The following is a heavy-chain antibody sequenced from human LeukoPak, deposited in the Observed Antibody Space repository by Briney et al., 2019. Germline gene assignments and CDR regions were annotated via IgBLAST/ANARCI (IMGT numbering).Heavy chain of an antibody. J-gene: IGHJ4*02. D-gene: IGHD3-22*01. CDR2: INPNSGDT. CDR3: ARVSVYYDSSGQFDY. CDR1: GYTFTGYY. Sequence: ASVKVSCKASGYTFTGYYMHWVRQAPGQGLEWMGWINPNSGDTNYAQKFQGRVTITRDTSISTAYMELSRLRSDDTAVYYCARVSVYYDSSGQFDYWGQGTLVTVSS. V-gene: IGHV1-2*02.